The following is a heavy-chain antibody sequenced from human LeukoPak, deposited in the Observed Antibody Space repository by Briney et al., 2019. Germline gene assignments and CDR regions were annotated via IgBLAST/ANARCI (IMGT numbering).Heavy chain of an antibody. V-gene: IGHV1-46*01. Sequence: ASVKVSCKASGYTFTSYYMHWVRQAPGQGLEWMGIINPSGGSTSYAQKFQGRVTMTRDMSTSTVYMELSSLRSEDTAVYYCARDLSRITMGPPATYFDYWGQGTLVTVSS. CDR2: INPSGGST. J-gene: IGHJ4*02. D-gene: IGHD3-10*01. CDR3: ARDLSRITMGPPATYFDY. CDR1: GYTFTSYY.